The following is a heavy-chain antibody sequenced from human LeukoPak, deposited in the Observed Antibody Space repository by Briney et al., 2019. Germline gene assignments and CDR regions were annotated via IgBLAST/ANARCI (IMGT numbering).Heavy chain of an antibody. CDR2: ISSRGDST. Sequence: PGGSLRLSCAASGFTFSNYAMSWVRQVPGRGLEWVSTISSRGDSTYDADSVKGRFTISRDNSKNSLYLQMNSVRAEDTAVYYCAIEPRPDITGAHAFEKWGQGTLVTVYS. CDR3: AIEPRPDITGAHAFEK. CDR1: GFTFSNYA. D-gene: IGHD5-12*01. V-gene: IGHV3-23*01. J-gene: IGHJ4*02.